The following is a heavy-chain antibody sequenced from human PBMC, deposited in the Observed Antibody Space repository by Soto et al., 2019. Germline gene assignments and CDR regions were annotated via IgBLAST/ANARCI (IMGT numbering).Heavy chain of an antibody. J-gene: IGHJ5*02. CDR2: IYYSGST. CDR1: NGSISSSGYY. Sequence: QVQLQESGPGLAKPSQTLSLTCNVSNGSISSSGYYWSWIRQHPGQGLEWIGYIYYSGSTYYNPSLKSRVTISVDTSKNQFSLKLGSVTAADTAIYYCAGGSSKSWCDPWGQGTLVTVSS. D-gene: IGHD6-6*01. V-gene: IGHV4-31*03. CDR3: AGGSSKSWCDP.